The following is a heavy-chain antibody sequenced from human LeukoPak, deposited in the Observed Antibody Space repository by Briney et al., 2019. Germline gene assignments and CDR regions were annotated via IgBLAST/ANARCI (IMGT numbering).Heavy chain of an antibody. V-gene: IGHV4-34*01. CDR2: INHSGST. J-gene: IGHJ5*02. CDR3: AREEAWSSSSLGGFDP. CDR1: GGSFSGYY. D-gene: IGHD6-6*01. Sequence: SETLSLTCAVYGGSFSGYYWSWIRQPPGKGLEWIGEINHSGSTNYNPSLKSRVTISLDTSKNQFSLKLSSVTAADTAVYYCAREEAWSSSSLGGFDPWGQGILVTVSS.